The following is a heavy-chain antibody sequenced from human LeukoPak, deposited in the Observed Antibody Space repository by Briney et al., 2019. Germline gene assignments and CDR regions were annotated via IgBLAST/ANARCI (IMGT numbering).Heavy chain of an antibody. Sequence: ASVKVSCKASGYTFTGYYMHWVRQAPGQGLEWKGWINPNSGGTNYAQKFQGRVTMTRDTSISTAYMELSRLRSDDTAVYYCARDHSASDHGGKGPWGQGTLVTVSS. CDR3: ARDHSASDHGGKGP. V-gene: IGHV1-2*02. CDR2: INPNSGGT. D-gene: IGHD4-23*01. CDR1: GYTFTGYY. J-gene: IGHJ4*02.